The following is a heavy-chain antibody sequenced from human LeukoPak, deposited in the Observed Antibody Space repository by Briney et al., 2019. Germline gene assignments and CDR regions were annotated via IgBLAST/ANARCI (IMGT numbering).Heavy chain of an antibody. D-gene: IGHD3-22*01. CDR3: ARALRYYSDSSGYAFDY. V-gene: IGHV1-69*01. J-gene: IGHJ4*02. Sequence: SVKVSCKASGGTFSSYAISWVRQAPGQGLDWMGGIIPIFGTANYAQKFQGRVTITADESTSTAYMELSSLRSEDTAVYYCARALRYYSDSSGYAFDYWGQGTLVTVSS. CDR1: GGTFSSYA. CDR2: IIPIFGTA.